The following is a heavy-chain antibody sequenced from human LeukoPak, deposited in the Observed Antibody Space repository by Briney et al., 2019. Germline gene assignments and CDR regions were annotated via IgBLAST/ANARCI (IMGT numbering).Heavy chain of an antibody. J-gene: IGHJ6*02. CDR3: ARTRYYDFWSGYYTGISTGLYYYYGMDV. CDR1: GGSISSYY. V-gene: IGHV4-59*01. Sequence: SETLSLTCTVSGGSISSYYWSWIRQPPGKGLEWIGYIYYSGSTNYNPSLKSRVTISVDTSKNQFSLKLSSVTAADTAVYCCARTRYYDFWSGYYTGISTGLYYYYGMDVWGQGTTVTVSS. CDR2: IYYSGST. D-gene: IGHD3-3*01.